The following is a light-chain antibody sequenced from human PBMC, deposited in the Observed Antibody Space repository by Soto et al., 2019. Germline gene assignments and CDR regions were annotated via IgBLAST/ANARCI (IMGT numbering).Light chain of an antibody. CDR2: KAS. CDR3: QQYNSYWT. J-gene: IGKJ1*01. CDR1: QSISSW. Sequence: DIQMTQSPSTLSASVGDRVTITCRASQSISSWLAWYQQKPGKAPKLLIYKASSLESGVPSRFSGSGSRTEFTLTFSSLQPDDFATFYCQQYNSYWTFGQGTKVEIK. V-gene: IGKV1-5*03.